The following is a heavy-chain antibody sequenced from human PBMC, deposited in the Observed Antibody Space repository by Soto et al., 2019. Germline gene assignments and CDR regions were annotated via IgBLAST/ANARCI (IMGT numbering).Heavy chain of an antibody. D-gene: IGHD6-13*01. Sequence: GGSLRLSCTASGFTFSTYAMSWVRQAPGKGLEWVSGISSSGGSTYYADSVKGRFTISRDNSENTLYLQMSGLRAEDTAIYFCAKDRDSSSVPWGQGTLVTVSS. V-gene: IGHV3-23*01. CDR3: AKDRDSSSVP. CDR1: GFTFSTYA. CDR2: ISSSGGST. J-gene: IGHJ5*02.